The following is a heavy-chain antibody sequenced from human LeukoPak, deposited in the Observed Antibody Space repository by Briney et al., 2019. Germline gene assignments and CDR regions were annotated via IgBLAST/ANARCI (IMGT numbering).Heavy chain of an antibody. CDR1: GFTFSRYW. D-gene: IGHD1-26*01. V-gene: IGHV3-7*01. J-gene: IGHJ6*03. Sequence: GGSLRLSCAAFGFTFSRYWMTWVRQAPGKGLEWVANIKQDGSQKYYADSVKGRFTISRDNSKNTLYLQMNSLRAEDTAVYYCAKGGSYYYYYMDVWGKGTTVTVSS. CDR2: IKQDGSQK. CDR3: AKGGSYYYYYMDV.